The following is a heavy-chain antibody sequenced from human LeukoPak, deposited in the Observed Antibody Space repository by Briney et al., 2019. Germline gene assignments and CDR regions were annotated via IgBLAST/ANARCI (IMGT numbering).Heavy chain of an antibody. CDR1: GGSITSSGYY. CDR3: SRHLLSSSYYYYYYYMDV. J-gene: IGHJ6*03. CDR2: IYYSGST. D-gene: IGHD6-6*01. Sequence: SETLSLTCTVSGGSITSSGYYWGWIRRPPGKGLEWIGSIYYSGSTYYSPSLKSRVTISVDTSKNQFSLKLSSVTAADTAVYYCSRHLLSSSYYYYYYYMDVWGKGTTVTVSS. V-gene: IGHV4-39*01.